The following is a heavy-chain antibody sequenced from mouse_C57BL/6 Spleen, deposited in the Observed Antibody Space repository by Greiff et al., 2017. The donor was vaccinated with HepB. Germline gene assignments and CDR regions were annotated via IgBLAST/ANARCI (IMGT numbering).Heavy chain of an antibody. CDR2: IRLKSDNYAT. J-gene: IGHJ4*01. V-gene: IGHV6-3*01. D-gene: IGHD2-1*01. CDR3: TGRSDYGNYDYAIDY. CDR1: GFTFSNYW. Sequence: EVMLVESGGGLVQPGGSMKLSCVASGFTFSNYWMNWVRQSPEKGLEWVAQIRLKSDNYATHYAESVKGRFTISRDDYKSSVYLQRNNVRAEYTGIYYCTGRSDYGNYDYAIDYWGQGTSVTVSS.